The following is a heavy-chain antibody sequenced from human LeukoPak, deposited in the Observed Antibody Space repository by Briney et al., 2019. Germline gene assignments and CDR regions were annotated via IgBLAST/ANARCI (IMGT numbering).Heavy chain of an antibody. V-gene: IGHV1-18*01. CDR1: GYTFTSYG. Sequence: GASVKVSCKASGYTFTSYGISWVRQAPGQGLEWMGWISAYNGNTSYAQKLQGRVTMTTDTSTSTAYMELRSLRSDDTAVYYCARDHMAYCGGDCFFDYWGQGTLVTVSS. D-gene: IGHD2-21*02. J-gene: IGHJ4*02. CDR2: ISAYNGNT. CDR3: ARDHMAYCGGDCFFDY.